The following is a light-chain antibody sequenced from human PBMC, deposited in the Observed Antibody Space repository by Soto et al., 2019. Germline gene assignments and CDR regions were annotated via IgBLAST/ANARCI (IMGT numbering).Light chain of an antibody. Sequence: DIQMTQSPSTLSASVGDRVTITCRASQSISSWLAWYQQKPGQAPRLLIYDASSLESGVPSRFSGSGSGTEFTLTISSLQPDDFATYYCLQYNNYWGTFGQGTKVEIK. J-gene: IGKJ1*01. V-gene: IGKV1-5*01. CDR3: LQYNNYWGT. CDR2: DAS. CDR1: QSISSW.